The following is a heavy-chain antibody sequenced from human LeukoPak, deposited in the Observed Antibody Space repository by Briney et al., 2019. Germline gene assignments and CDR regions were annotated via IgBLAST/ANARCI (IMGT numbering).Heavy chain of an antibody. CDR2: ISAYNGNT. V-gene: IGHV1-18*01. J-gene: IGHJ4*02. CDR3: GRDGYYGSGSYYDY. D-gene: IGHD3-10*01. CDR1: GYTFTSYG. Sequence: GASVKVSGKASGYTFTSYGISWVRQAPGQGLEWMGWISAYNGNTNYAQKLQGRVTMTTDTSTSTAYMELRGLRSDDTAVYYCGRDGYYGSGSYYDYWGQGTLVTVSS.